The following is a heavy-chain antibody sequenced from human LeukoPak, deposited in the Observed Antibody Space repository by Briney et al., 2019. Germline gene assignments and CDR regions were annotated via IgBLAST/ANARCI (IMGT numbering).Heavy chain of an antibody. Sequence: GGSLKLSCAASGFTFSSYGMSWVRQAPGKGLVWVSRINSDGSSTSYADSVKGRFTISRDNAKNTLYLQMNSLRAEDTAVYYCARDDYYDSSGYYPLGFDYWGQGTLVTVSS. CDR3: ARDDYYDSSGYYPLGFDY. CDR2: INSDGSST. V-gene: IGHV3-74*01. CDR1: GFTFSSYG. D-gene: IGHD3-22*01. J-gene: IGHJ4*02.